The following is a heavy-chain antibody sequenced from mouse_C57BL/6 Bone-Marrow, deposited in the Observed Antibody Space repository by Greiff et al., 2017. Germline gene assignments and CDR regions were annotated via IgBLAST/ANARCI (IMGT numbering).Heavy chain of an antibody. CDR1: GYTFTSYW. J-gene: IGHJ1*03. Sequence: VQGVESGAELVKPGASVKLSCKASGYTFTSYWMQWVKQRPGQGLEWIGEIDPSDSYTNYNQKFKGKATLTVDTSSSTAYMQLSSLTSEDSAVYYCASDGITTVVATDWYFDVWGTGTTVTVSS. CDR2: IDPSDSYT. V-gene: IGHV1-50*01. D-gene: IGHD1-1*01. CDR3: ASDGITTVVATDWYFDV.